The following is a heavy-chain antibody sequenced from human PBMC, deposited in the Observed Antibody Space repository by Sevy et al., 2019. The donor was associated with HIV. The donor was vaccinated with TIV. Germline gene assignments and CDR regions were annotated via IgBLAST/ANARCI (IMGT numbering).Heavy chain of an antibody. CDR1: GYTFTNYA. CDR2: LNGDNGNT. CDR3: ARDGATAWFFFYGMDV. Sequence: ASVKVSCKASGYTFTNYAIHWVRQAPGQRLEWMGWLNGDNGNTQFSKKFQGRVTITRDTSASTAYMQLSSLRSEDTGVYYCARDGATAWFFFYGMDVWVQGTTVTVSS. V-gene: IGHV1-3*01. D-gene: IGHD5-18*01. J-gene: IGHJ6*02.